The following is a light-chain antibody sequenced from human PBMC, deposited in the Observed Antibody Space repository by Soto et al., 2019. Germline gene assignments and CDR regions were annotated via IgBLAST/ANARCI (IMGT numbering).Light chain of an antibody. CDR3: SSYAGGNARI. J-gene: IGLJ1*01. CDR1: SSDVGDYNY. CDR2: EVS. Sequence: QSALTQPPSASGSPGQSVTISCTGTSSDVGDYNYVSWYQQHPGKAPKLMIYEVSKRPSGVPDRFSGSKSGNTASLTVSGLQPEDEADYYCSSYAGGNARIFXTGTKVTVL. V-gene: IGLV2-8*01.